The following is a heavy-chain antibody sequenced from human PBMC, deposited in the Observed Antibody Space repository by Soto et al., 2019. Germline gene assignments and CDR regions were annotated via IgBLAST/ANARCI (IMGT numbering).Heavy chain of an antibody. V-gene: IGHV3-15*01. CDR2: IKSKTDGGTT. CDR3: TTEATVTLVY. Sequence: GGSLRLSCEASGVTFSNAWMSWVRQAPGEGLEWVGRIKSKTDGGTTDYAAPVKGRFTISRDDSKNTLYLQMNSLKTEDTAVYYCTTEATVTLVYWGQGTLVTVSS. D-gene: IGHD4-17*01. CDR1: GVTFSNAW. J-gene: IGHJ4*02.